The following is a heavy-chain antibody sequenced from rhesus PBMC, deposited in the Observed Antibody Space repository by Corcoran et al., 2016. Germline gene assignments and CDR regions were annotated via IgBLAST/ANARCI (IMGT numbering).Heavy chain of an antibody. Sequence: QVQLQESGPGLVKPSETLSLTCAVSGGSISSNYWSWIRQSPGKGLEWIGSIYGSGGHTDYNPSLKSLVTISTDTSKNQFSLKLSSVTAADTAVYYCARETYWSDKYGLDSWGQGVVVTVSS. CDR3: ARETYWSDKYGLDS. V-gene: IGHV4-160*01. CDR2: IYGSGGHT. J-gene: IGHJ6*01. CDR1: GGSISSNY. D-gene: IGHD3-22*01.